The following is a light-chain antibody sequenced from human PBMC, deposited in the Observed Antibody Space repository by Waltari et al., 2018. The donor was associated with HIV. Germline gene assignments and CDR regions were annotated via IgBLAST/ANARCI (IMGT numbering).Light chain of an antibody. Sequence: QSALTQPASVSGSPGQSITISCTGTSRDVGGYNSVSWYQQHRGKAPKLMIYEVSNRPAGVSNRFSGSESGNTASLTISGLQAEDEADYYCSSYTSSSHYVFGTGTNVTVL. J-gene: IGLJ1*01. V-gene: IGLV2-14*01. CDR2: EVS. CDR1: SRDVGGYNS. CDR3: SSYTSSSHYV.